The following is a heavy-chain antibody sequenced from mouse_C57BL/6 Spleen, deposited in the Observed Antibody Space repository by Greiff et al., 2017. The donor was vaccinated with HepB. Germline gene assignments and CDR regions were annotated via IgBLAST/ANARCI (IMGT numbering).Heavy chain of an antibody. Sequence: VQLQQSGAELARPGASVKLSCKASGYTFTSHGISWVKQRTGQGLEWIGEIYPRSGNTYYNEKFKGKATLTADKSSSTAYMELRSLTSEDSAVYFCARKGITTVVAGYYCDYWGQGTTLTVSS. CDR2: IYPRSGNT. CDR1: GYTFTSHG. V-gene: IGHV1-81*01. D-gene: IGHD1-1*01. J-gene: IGHJ2*01. CDR3: ARKGITTVVAGYYCDY.